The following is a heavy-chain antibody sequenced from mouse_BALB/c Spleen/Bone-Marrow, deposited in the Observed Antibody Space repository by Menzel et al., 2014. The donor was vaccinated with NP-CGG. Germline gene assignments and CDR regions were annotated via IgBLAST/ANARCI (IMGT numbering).Heavy chain of an antibody. Sequence: QAQLQQSGPVLVQPGALKKISCKASGYTSTNYAINWGKQMPGQRLKRNGRFYTGDGSTKYNEKLKGKATLTADKSSSTCYMQLSSLTSENSTVYFCARSGESSGCGFAYWGQGTLVTVSA. CDR3: ARSGESSGCGFAY. V-gene: IGHV1S56*01. J-gene: IGHJ3*01. D-gene: IGHD3-1*01. CDR1: GYTSTNYA. CDR2: FYTGDGST.